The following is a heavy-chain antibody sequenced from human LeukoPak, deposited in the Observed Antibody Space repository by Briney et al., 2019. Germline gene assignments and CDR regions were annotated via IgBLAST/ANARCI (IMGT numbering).Heavy chain of an antibody. CDR1: GYSLTALA. Sequence: GASVKVSCKVSGYSLTALAIHWVRQAPGKGLEWMGRFDPDDGARIYSQRFQDRFLMTEDPSSDTAYMELSSLRSEDTAVYYCAGGGWAPENWFDPWGQGTLVTVSS. CDR2: FDPDDGAR. J-gene: IGHJ5*02. CDR3: AGGGWAPENWFDP. V-gene: IGHV1-24*01. D-gene: IGHD1-14*01.